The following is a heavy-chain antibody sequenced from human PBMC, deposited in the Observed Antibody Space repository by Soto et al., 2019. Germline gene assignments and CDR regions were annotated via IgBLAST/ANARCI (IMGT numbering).Heavy chain of an antibody. CDR2: ISSGGSYK. V-gene: IGHV3-21*01. J-gene: IGHJ4*02. Sequence: EVQLVESGGGLVKPGGSLRLSCEASGFTFSSYSMNWVRQAPGKGLEWVSSISSGGSYKYYADSLKGRFTISRDNAKNTLYLQMNGLRAEDTAVYYCARAYCSGGSCYSTDYWGQGTLVTVSS. CDR3: ARAYCSGGSCYSTDY. CDR1: GFTFSSYS. D-gene: IGHD2-15*01.